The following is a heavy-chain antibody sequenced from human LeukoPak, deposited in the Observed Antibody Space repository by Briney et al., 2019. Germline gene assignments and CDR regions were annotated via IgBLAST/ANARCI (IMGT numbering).Heavy chain of an antibody. CDR1: GGSISSSSYY. D-gene: IGHD5-18*01. CDR3: ATYGYSYDYYYMDV. J-gene: IGHJ6*03. Sequence: SETLSLTCTVSGGSISSSSYYWGWIRQPPGKGLEWIGSIYYSGSTYYNPSLKSRVTISVDTSKNQFSLKLSSVTAADTAVYYCATYGYSYDYYYMDVWGKGTTVTVSS. CDR2: IYYSGST. V-gene: IGHV4-39*01.